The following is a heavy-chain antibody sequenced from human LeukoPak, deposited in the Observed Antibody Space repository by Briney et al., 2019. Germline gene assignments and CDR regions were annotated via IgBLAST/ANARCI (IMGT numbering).Heavy chain of an antibody. CDR2: IYPGDFDT. CDR3: ARGGTAGTPRDFDI. J-gene: IGHJ3*02. V-gene: IGHV5-51*01. Sequence: GESQKISCKGSGYSFTSYWIAWVRQMPGEGLEWMGIIYPGDFDTRYSPSFQGQVTIAADKSITTAFLQWSSLKASDTAMYYCARGGTAGTPRDFDIWGQGTMVTVSS. CDR1: GYSFTSYW. D-gene: IGHD1-1*01.